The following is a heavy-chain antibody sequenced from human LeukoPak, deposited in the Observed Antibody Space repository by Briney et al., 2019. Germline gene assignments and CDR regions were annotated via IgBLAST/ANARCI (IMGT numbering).Heavy chain of an antibody. V-gene: IGHV4-39*01. J-gene: IGHJ4*02. CDR1: SGSITTYNYY. CDR2: IYYSGTT. Sequence: SETLSLTCTLSSGSITTYNYYWGWIRQPPGKGLEWVGSIYYSGTTYYNPSLKSRVTMSVDTSKNQFSLKLSSVTAADTAAYYCARQPPPEYSSGWSPIDYWGQGTLVTVSS. D-gene: IGHD6-19*01. CDR3: ARQPPPEYSSGWSPIDY.